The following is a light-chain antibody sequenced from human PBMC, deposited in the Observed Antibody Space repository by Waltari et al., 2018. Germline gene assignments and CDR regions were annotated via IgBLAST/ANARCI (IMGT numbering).Light chain of an antibody. J-gene: IGLJ3*02. V-gene: IGLV10-54*04. CDR2: RSD. CDR1: RNNVGNQG. CDR3: SAWDNDLVAVV. Sequence: QAGLTQPPSVSRALGQTATITCTGNRNNVGNQGAAWLQQHQGHPPKLLSYRSDNRPSGSSERFSASRSGNTASRTITGLRPDDEADYYCSAWDNDLVAVVFGGGTKLTVL.